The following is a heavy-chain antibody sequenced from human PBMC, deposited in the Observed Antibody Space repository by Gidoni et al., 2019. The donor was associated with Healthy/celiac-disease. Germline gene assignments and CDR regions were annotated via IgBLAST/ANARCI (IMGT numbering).Heavy chain of an antibody. CDR3: VKQGPAEQWLVPYFDY. V-gene: IGHV3-64D*06. Sequence: EVQLVESGGGLVQPGGSLRLSCSASGFTFTSHAMHWVCQAPGKGLEYVSAISSNGGSTYYADSVKGRFTISRDNSKNTLYLQMSSLRAEDTAVYYCVKQGPAEQWLVPYFDYWGQGTLVTVSS. D-gene: IGHD6-19*01. CDR2: ISSNGGST. J-gene: IGHJ4*02. CDR1: GFTFTSHA.